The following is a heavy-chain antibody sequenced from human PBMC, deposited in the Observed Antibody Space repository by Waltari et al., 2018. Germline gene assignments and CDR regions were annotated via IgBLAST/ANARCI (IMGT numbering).Heavy chain of an antibody. CDR2: ISPYNGNA. CDR1: GYTFTNFG. CDR3: ARGGGPRTVGALTFDR. V-gene: IGHV1-18*01. J-gene: IGHJ4*02. D-gene: IGHD3-22*01. Sequence: QVQLVQSGAEVTKPGASVKVSCKASGYTFTNFGINCVRQAPGQGLEWMGWISPYNGNAADEHKLQGRVTMSTDTSTKTAYLEMRSLRTEATAVYYCARGGGPRTVGALTFDRWGQGTLVTVSS.